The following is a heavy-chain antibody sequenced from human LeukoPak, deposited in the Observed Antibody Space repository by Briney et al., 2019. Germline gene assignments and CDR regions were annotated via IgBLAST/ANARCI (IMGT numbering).Heavy chain of an antibody. V-gene: IGHV4-59*01. Sequence: SETLSLTCTVSGASISSYYWSWIRQSPGKGLEWIGYIYYSGSTNYNPSLKSRVTISVDTSKNQFSLKLSSVTAADTAVYYCARVAVAAREYFDYWGQETLVTASS. D-gene: IGHD6-19*01. CDR3: ARVAVAAREYFDY. J-gene: IGHJ4*02. CDR1: GASISSYY. CDR2: IYYSGST.